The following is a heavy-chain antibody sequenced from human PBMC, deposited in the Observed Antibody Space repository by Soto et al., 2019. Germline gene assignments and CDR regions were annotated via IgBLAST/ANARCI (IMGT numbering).Heavy chain of an antibody. J-gene: IGHJ4*02. CDR2: ISSGSSDT. CDR1: GFTFSRVN. Sequence: NPGGSLRLSCEASGFTFSRVNMNWVRQVPGKGLEWVASISSGSSDTWYADSVKGRFIISRDNAQNSLFLQMNTLRPEDTAKYYCARVAYWGPGTQVTVSS. CDR3: ARVAY. V-gene: IGHV3-21*01.